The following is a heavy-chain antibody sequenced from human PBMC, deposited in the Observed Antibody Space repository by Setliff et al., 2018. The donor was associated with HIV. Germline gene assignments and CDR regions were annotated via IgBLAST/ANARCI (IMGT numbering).Heavy chain of an antibody. Sequence: SETLSLTCTVSGVSISSYYWSWIRQPPGKGLEWIGYIYYSGSTNYNPSLKSRVTISVDTSKNQFSLKLSSVTAADTAVYYCARGPSLQTTLFDYWGQGTLVTVSS. J-gene: IGHJ4*02. V-gene: IGHV4-59*01. CDR2: IYYSGST. CDR3: ARGPSLQTTLFDY. CDR1: GVSISSYY.